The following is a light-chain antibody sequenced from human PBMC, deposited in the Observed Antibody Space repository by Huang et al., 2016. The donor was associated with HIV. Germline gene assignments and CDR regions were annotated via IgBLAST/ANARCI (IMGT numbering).Light chain of an antibody. CDR1: QSVSSY. Sequence: EIALTQSPATLSLSPGERATLSCRASQSVSSYLVWYQQKPGQAPRLLISDASTRATGIPARFSGSVSGTDFTLTISSLEPEDFAVYYCQQRSNWSWTFGQGTKVEIK. V-gene: IGKV3-11*01. CDR3: QQRSNWSWT. J-gene: IGKJ1*01. CDR2: DAS.